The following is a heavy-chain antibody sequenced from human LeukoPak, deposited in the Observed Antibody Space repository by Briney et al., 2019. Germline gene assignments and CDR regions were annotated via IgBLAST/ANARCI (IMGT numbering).Heavy chain of an antibody. J-gene: IGHJ5*02. D-gene: IGHD3-22*01. V-gene: IGHV3-23*01. Sequence: GGSLRLSCAASGFTFSSYAMSWVRQVPGKGLEWVSAISGSGGSTYYADSVKGRFTISRDNSKNTLYLQMNSLRAEDTAVYYCAKSITMIVVVPNWFDPWGQGTLVTVSS. CDR1: GFTFSSYA. CDR3: AKSITMIVVVPNWFDP. CDR2: ISGSGGST.